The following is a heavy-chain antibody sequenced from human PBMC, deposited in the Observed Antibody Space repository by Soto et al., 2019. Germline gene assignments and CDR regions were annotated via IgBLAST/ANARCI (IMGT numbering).Heavy chain of an antibody. CDR1: GFTFSNYA. V-gene: IGHV3-23*01. D-gene: IGHD6-19*01. CDR2: ISGSGGST. Sequence: EVQLLESGGGLVQPGGSLRLSCAAPGFTFSNYAMNWVRQAPGKGLEWVSVISGSGGSTYYADSVKGRFTISRNNSKNRLYLQMNRLSGEATAVYYCARRSSGWYFDYWGQGSLVTVSS. CDR3: ARRSSGWYFDY. J-gene: IGHJ4*02.